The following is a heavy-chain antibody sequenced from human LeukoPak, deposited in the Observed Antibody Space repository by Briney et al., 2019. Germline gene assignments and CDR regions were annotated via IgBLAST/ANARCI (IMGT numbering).Heavy chain of an antibody. D-gene: IGHD3-22*01. Sequence: GASLRLSCAASGFTFSSYSMNWVRQAPGKGLEWVSSISSSSSYIYYADSVKGRFTISRDNAKNSLYLQMNSLRAEDTAVYYCAIQHMYYYDSSGYPWGQGTLVTVSS. CDR3: AIQHMYYYDSSGYP. CDR1: GFTFSSYS. V-gene: IGHV3-21*01. CDR2: ISSSSSYI. J-gene: IGHJ5*02.